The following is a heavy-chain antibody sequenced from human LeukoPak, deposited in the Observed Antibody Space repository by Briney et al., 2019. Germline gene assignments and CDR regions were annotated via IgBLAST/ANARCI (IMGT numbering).Heavy chain of an antibody. D-gene: IGHD3-22*01. Sequence: GGSLRLSCAASGFTFSDYYMSWIRQAPGKGLEWVSYISSSGSTIYYADSVKGRFTISRDNAKNSLYLQMNSLRAEDTAVYYCARDLNGITMIVPGWVWAFDIWGQGTMVTVSS. V-gene: IGHV3-11*04. J-gene: IGHJ3*02. CDR2: ISSSGSTI. CDR3: ARDLNGITMIVPGWVWAFDI. CDR1: GFTFSDYY.